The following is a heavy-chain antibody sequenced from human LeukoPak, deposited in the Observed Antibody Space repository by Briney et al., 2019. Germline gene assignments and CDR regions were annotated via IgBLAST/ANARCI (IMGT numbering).Heavy chain of an antibody. CDR2: INPNSGGT. CDR1: GYTFTGYY. CDR3: ARSFRIAAAGTTWFDP. J-gene: IGHJ5*02. D-gene: IGHD6-13*01. V-gene: IGHV1-2*06. Sequence: ASVKVSCKASGYTFTGYYMHWVRQAPGQGLEWMGRINPNSGGTNYAQKFQGRVTMTRDTSISTAYMELSRLRSDDTAVYYRARSFRIAAAGTTWFDPWSQGTLVTVSS.